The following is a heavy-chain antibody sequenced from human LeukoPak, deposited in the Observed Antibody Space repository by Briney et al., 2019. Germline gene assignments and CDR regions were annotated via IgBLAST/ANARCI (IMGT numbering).Heavy chain of an antibody. D-gene: IGHD3-16*01. Sequence: SETLSLTCTVSGGSISSYYWSWIRQPPGKGLEWIGYIYYSGSTNYNPSLKSRVTISVDTSMNQFSLKLSSVTVADTAVYYCARDRLSLGAFDIWGPGTTVIVSS. CDR1: GGSISSYY. CDR3: ARDRLSLGAFDI. J-gene: IGHJ3*02. V-gene: IGHV4-59*12. CDR2: IYYSGST.